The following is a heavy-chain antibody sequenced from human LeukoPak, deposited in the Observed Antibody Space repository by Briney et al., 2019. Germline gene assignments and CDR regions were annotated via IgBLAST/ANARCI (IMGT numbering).Heavy chain of an antibody. J-gene: IGHJ6*02. Sequence: RGSLRLSCAASGFTFSSYSLNWVRQAPGKGLEWVSSISSSSSYIYYADSVKGRFTISRDNAKNSLYLQMNSLRAEDTAVYYCATVRVTARDYYYYYGMDVWGQGTTVTVSS. CDR1: GFTFSSYS. D-gene: IGHD5-18*01. V-gene: IGHV3-21*01. CDR2: ISSSSSYI. CDR3: ATVRVTARDYYYYYGMDV.